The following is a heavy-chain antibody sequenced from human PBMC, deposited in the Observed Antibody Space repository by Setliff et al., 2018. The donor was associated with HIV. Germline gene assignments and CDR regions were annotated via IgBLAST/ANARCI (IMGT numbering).Heavy chain of an antibody. CDR2: MNPNSGNT. CDR3: ARGLYNWNL. CDR1: GYTFTSYD. V-gene: IGHV1-8*01. Sequence: ASVKVSCKASGYTFTSYDINWVRQATGQGLEWMGWMNPNSGNTGYAQKFEGRVTMTRDTSTNTVFMELISLTFHDTAVYYCARGLYNWNLWGQGTLGTVSS. D-gene: IGHD1-20*01. J-gene: IGHJ4*02.